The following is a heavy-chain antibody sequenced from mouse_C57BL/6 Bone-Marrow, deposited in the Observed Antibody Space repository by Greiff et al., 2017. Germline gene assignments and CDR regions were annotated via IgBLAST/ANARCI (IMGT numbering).Heavy chain of an antibody. CDR2: INSDGGST. CDR1: EYEFPSHD. D-gene: IGHD1-1*02. V-gene: IGHV5-2*01. Sequence: EVQRVESGGGLVQPGESLKLSCESNEYEFPSHDMSWVRKTPEKRLELVAAINSDGGSTYYPDTMERRFTIYRDDSESMLYLQMNNLKTEDTAMYYCVGGYFDYWGQGTTLTVSS. CDR3: VGGYFDY. J-gene: IGHJ2*01.